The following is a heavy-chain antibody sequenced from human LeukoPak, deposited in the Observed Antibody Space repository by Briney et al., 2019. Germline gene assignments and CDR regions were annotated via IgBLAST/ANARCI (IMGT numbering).Heavy chain of an antibody. Sequence: GASVEVSCKASGYTFTSYGITWVRQAPGQGLEWMGWISAYNGNTNYAQKLQGRVTMTTDTSTSTAYMELRSLRSNDTAVYYCARDMVRGVTVLDYWGQGTLVTVSS. CDR2: ISAYNGNT. CDR3: ARDMVRGVTVLDY. CDR1: GYTFTSYG. J-gene: IGHJ4*02. V-gene: IGHV1-18*01. D-gene: IGHD3-10*01.